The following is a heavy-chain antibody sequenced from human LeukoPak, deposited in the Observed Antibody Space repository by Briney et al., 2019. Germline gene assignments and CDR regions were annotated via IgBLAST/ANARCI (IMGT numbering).Heavy chain of an antibody. CDR3: ARGPPYGDYYFFDY. CDR2: INHSGST. Sequence: PSETLSLTCAVYGGSFSGYYWSWIRQPPGKGLEWIGEINHSGSTNYNPSLKSRVTISVDTSKNQFSLKLSSVTAADTAVYYCARGPPYGDYYFFDYWGQGTLVTVSS. CDR1: GGSFSGYY. V-gene: IGHV4-34*01. D-gene: IGHD4-17*01. J-gene: IGHJ4*02.